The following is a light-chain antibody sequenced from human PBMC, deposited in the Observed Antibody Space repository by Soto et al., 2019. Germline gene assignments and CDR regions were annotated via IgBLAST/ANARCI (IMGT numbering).Light chain of an antibody. CDR3: QQHNDWPPST. J-gene: IGKJ2*01. V-gene: IGKV3-15*01. CDR2: GAS. Sequence: ETLLTQSPATLSVSPGARATLSCRASQSVRDNLAWYQQKPGQAPRLLIYGASTRAPGIPDRFSGSGFGTEFSLTISSLQSEDFAVYYCQQHNDWPPSTFGQGTKLEIK. CDR1: QSVRDN.